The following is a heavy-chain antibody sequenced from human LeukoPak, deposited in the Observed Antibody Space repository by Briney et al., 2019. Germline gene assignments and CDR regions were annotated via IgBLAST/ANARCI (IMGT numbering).Heavy chain of an antibody. CDR3: ARIGGDYEQFDY. J-gene: IGHJ4*02. CDR1: GYTFTGYY. V-gene: IGHV1-2*02. CDR2: INPNSGGT. D-gene: IGHD4-17*01. Sequence: ASVKVSCKASGYTFTGYYMHWVRQAPGQGREWMGWINPNSGGTNYAQKFQGRVTMTRDTSISTAYMELSGLRSDDTAVYYCARIGGDYEQFDYWGQGTLVTVSS.